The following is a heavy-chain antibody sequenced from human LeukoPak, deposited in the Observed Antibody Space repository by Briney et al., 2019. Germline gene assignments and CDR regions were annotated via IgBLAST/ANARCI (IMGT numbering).Heavy chain of an antibody. CDR3: ARYCGGDCNSGLFDY. D-gene: IGHD2-21*02. V-gene: IGHV4-59*08. J-gene: IGHJ4*02. CDR1: GGSISSYY. CDR2: IYYSGST. Sequence: SETLSLTCTVSGGSISSYYWSWIRQPPGKGLEWIGYIYYSGSTNYNPSLKSRVTISVDTSKNQFSLKLGSVTAADTAVYYCARYCGGDCNSGLFDYWGQGTLVTVSS.